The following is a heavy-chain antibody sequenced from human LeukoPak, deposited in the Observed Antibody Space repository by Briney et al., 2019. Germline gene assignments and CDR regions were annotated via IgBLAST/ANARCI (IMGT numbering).Heavy chain of an antibody. Sequence: PGGSLRLSCTASGFTFSSYAMSWVRQAPGKGLEWVSAISGSGGSIYYADSVKGRFTISRDNSKNTLYLQMNSLRAEDTAIYYCAKAPIAAAGTSRFFDYWGQGTLVTVSS. CDR2: ISGSGGSI. CDR3: AKAPIAAAGTSRFFDY. D-gene: IGHD6-13*01. CDR1: GFTFSSYA. V-gene: IGHV3-23*01. J-gene: IGHJ4*02.